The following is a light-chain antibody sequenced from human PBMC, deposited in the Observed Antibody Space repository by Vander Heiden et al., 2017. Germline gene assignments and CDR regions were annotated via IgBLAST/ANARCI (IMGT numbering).Light chain of an antibody. Sequence: DIQMTQSPSSLSASVGRRVTITCLASQSISSYLNWYQQKPGKAPKLLIYAASSLESGVPSRFSGSGSGTDFTLTISSLQPEDFATYYCQQCYSTPQTFGQGTKVEIK. CDR1: QSISSY. J-gene: IGKJ1*01. V-gene: IGKV1-39*01. CDR3: QQCYSTPQT. CDR2: AAS.